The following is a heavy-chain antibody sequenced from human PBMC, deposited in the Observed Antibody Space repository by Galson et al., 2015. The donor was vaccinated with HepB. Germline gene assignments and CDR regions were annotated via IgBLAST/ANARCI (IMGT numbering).Heavy chain of an antibody. V-gene: IGHV3-53*01. CDR3: ASGYRRSCYSGWSY. J-gene: IGHJ4*02. D-gene: IGHD6-13*01. CDR2: IYSGGST. Sequence: SLRLSCAASGFTVSSNYMTWVRQAPGKGLEWVSVIYSGGSTDYAESVKGRFTISRDTSENTLYFQLNSLRAENTAVYYCASGYRRSCYSGWSYWGQGTLVTVSS. CDR1: GFTVSSNY.